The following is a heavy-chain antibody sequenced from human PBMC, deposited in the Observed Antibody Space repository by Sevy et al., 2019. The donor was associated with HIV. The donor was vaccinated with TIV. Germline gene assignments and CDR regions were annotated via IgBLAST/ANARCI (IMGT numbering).Heavy chain of an antibody. CDR1: GFTFSSYE. D-gene: IGHD4-17*01. Sequence: GGSLRLSCAASGFTFSSYEMNWVRQAPGKGLEWVSYISNSGTTISYSDSVRGRFSVSRDNARNSLYLQMNSLRAEDTAVYYCARDLPPSATTVAHFDYWGQGTLVTVSS. J-gene: IGHJ4*02. V-gene: IGHV3-48*03. CDR3: ARDLPPSATTVAHFDY. CDR2: ISNSGTTI.